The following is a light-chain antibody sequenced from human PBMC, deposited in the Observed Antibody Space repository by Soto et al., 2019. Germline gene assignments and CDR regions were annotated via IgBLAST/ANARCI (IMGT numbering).Light chain of an antibody. V-gene: IGKV2-30*01. CDR3: LQASHCPYT. CDR1: QSLVYSDGNIY. Sequence: DVVMTQSPLSLPVTLGQPASISCRSSQSLVYSDGNIYLNWFHQRPGQSPRRLIYKVSDRDSGVPDRFSGSGSGTDFTLTISRVEAEDLAVYYCLQASHCPYTFGQRTKLDIK. J-gene: IGKJ2*01. CDR2: KVS.